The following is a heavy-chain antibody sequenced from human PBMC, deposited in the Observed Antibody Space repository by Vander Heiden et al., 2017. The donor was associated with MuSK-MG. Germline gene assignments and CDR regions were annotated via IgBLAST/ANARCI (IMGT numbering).Heavy chain of an antibody. V-gene: IGHV4-39*07. D-gene: IGHD6-13*01. CDR2: IYYSGST. CDR1: GGSISSSSYY. CDR3: AIEPPHSSSWYNEVY. J-gene: IGHJ4*02. Sequence: QLQLQESGPGLVKPSETLSLTCTVSGGSISSSSYYWGWIRQPPGKGLEWIGSIYYSGSTYYNPSLKSRVTISVDTSKNQFSLKLSSVTAADTAVDYCAIEPPHSSSWYNEVYWGQGTLVTVSS.